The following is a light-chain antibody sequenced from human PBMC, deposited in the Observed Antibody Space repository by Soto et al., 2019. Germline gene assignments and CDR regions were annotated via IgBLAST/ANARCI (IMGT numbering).Light chain of an antibody. CDR1: QSVSSTY. Sequence: EMVLTQSPGTLSLSPGERATLSCRASQSVSSTYLAWYQQKPGQAPRHLIYGASIRATGIPYRFSGSGSGTDFTLTISRLEPEDFAVYYCQHYGSLVLTFGGGTKVEIK. V-gene: IGKV3-20*01. J-gene: IGKJ4*01. CDR2: GAS. CDR3: QHYGSLVLT.